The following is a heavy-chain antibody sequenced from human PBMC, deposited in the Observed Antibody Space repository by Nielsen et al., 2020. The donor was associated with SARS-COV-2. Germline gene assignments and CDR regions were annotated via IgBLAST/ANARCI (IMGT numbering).Heavy chain of an antibody. CDR2: ISSSSSTI. D-gene: IGHD2-21*02. Sequence: GGSLRLSCAASGFTFSSYSMNWVRQAPGKGLEWVSYISSSSSTIYYADSVKGRFTISRDNAKNSLYLQMNSLRAEDTAVYYCARDHSFPCGGDCYSIGFDYWGQGTLVTVSS. CDR3: ARDHSFPCGGDCYSIGFDY. V-gene: IGHV3-48*04. CDR1: GFTFSSYS. J-gene: IGHJ4*02.